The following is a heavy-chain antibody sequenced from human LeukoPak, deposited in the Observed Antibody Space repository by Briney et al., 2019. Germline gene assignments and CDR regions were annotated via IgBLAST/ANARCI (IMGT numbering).Heavy chain of an antibody. CDR3: ARDSPSRGNDY. CDR2: IYYSGST. D-gene: IGHD3-10*01. J-gene: IGHJ4*02. Sequence: SETLSLTCTVSGGSISSYYWSWIRQPPGKGLEWIGCIYYSGSTNYNPSLKSRVTISVDTSKNQFSLKLSSVTAADTAVYYCARDSPSRGNDYWGQGTLVTVSS. CDR1: GGSISSYY. V-gene: IGHV4-59*12.